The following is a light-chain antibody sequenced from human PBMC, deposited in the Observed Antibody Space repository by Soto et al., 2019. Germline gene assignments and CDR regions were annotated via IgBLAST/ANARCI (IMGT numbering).Light chain of an antibody. CDR3: QSYDSSLSGVV. J-gene: IGLJ2*01. CDR2: GNS. V-gene: IGLV1-40*01. Sequence: QSVLTQPPSVSGAPGQRVTISCTGSSSNIGAGYDVHWYQQLPGPAPKLLIYGNSNRPSGVPDQFSGSKSGTSASLAITGLQSEDEADYYCQSYDSSLSGVVFGVGTKLTVL. CDR1: SSNIGAGYD.